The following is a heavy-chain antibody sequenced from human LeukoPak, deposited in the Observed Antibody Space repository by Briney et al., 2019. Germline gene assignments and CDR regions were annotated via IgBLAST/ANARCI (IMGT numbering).Heavy chain of an antibody. D-gene: IGHD3-22*01. Sequence: SETLSLTCTVSGGSISSYYWSWIRQPPGKGLEWIGYIYYSGSTNYNPSLKSRVTISVDTSKNQFSLKLNSVTAADTAVYYCARLGDYYDSSGYYLGAFDIWGQGTMVTVSS. CDR1: GGSISSYY. V-gene: IGHV4-59*08. CDR3: ARLGDYYDSSGYYLGAFDI. CDR2: IYYSGST. J-gene: IGHJ3*02.